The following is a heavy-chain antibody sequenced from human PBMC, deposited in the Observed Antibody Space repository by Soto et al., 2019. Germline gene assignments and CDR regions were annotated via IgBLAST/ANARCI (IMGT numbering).Heavy chain of an antibody. CDR3: TTAQSPEMYCISTSCYAGY. Sequence: GASVKVSCKASGYTFTSYYMHWVRQAPGQGLDWMGIINPSGGSTSYAQKFQGRVTMTRDTSTSTVYMELSSLRSEDTAVYYCTTAQSPEMYCISTSCYAGYWGQGTLVTVSS. D-gene: IGHD2-2*01. J-gene: IGHJ4*02. CDR1: GYTFTSYY. CDR2: INPSGGST. V-gene: IGHV1-46*01.